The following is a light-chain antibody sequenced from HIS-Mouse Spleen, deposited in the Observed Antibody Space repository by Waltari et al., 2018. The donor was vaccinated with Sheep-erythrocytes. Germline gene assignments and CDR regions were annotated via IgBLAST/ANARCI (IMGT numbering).Light chain of an antibody. CDR3: CSYAGSYNHV. Sequence: QSALTQPRSVSGSPGQSVTISCTGTSSDVGGYNYVSWYQQHPGKAPKLMIYDVSKRPSGVPDRFYGSKSGNTASLTISGLQAEDEDDYYCCSYAGSYNHVFATGTKVTVL. V-gene: IGLV2-11*01. CDR1: SSDVGGYNY. J-gene: IGLJ1*01. CDR2: DVS.